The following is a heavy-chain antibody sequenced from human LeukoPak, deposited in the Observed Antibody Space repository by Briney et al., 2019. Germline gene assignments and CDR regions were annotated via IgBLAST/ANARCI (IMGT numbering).Heavy chain of an antibody. V-gene: IGHV5-51*01. CDR3: ACRDLSSTWSLP. CDR1: GYSFTNYW. Sequence: GESLKISCQGFGYSFTNYWIGWVRQVPGKGMEWMGVIYPGDSKPSFQGQVTISVDKSINTAYLQWVSLKASDTAMYYCACRDLSSTWSLPWGQGTLVTVSS. J-gene: IGHJ5*02. CDR2: IYPGDS. D-gene: IGHD6-13*01.